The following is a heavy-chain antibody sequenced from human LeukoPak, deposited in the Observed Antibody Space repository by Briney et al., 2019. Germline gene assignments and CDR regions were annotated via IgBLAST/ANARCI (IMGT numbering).Heavy chain of an antibody. CDR3: ARSGTNGTDHWFDP. J-gene: IGHJ5*02. V-gene: IGHV4-38-2*01. Sequence: SETLSLTCGVSGVSISSGYYWACIRQPPGKGLEWIGSVYYTVISYYGPSLNSRVTISLDTSKNQLSLKLTSVTAADTAVYYCARSGTNGTDHWFDPWGQGTLVTVSS. CDR1: GVSISSGYY. CDR2: VYYTVIS. D-gene: IGHD1-1*01.